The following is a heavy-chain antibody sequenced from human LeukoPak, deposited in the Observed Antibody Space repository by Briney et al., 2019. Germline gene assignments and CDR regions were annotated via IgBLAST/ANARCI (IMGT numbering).Heavy chain of an antibody. Sequence: SETPSLTCTVSGGSISSYYWSWIRQPPGKGLEWIGYIYYSGSTNYNPSLKSRVTISVDTSKNQFSLKLSSVTAADTAVYYCASLGYSYGPFDYWGQGTLVTVSS. D-gene: IGHD5-18*01. V-gene: IGHV4-59*01. J-gene: IGHJ4*02. CDR1: GGSISSYY. CDR3: ASLGYSYGPFDY. CDR2: IYYSGST.